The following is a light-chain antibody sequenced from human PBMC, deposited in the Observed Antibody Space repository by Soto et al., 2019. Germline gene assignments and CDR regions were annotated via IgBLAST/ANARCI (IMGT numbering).Light chain of an antibody. V-gene: IGKV3-15*01. Sequence: EVVMTQSPSTLSVSPGERGTLSCRASQSVSSKIAWYQQKPGQAPRLLIYGASTRATGIPARFSGSGSRTEFTLTISSLQSEDFAFYCCQQYNKWPQITFGQGTRLEIK. CDR2: GAS. CDR1: QSVSSK. J-gene: IGKJ5*01. CDR3: QQYNKWPQIT.